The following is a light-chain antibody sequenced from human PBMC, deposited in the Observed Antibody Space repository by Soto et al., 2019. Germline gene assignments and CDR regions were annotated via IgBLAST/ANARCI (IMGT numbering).Light chain of an antibody. CDR2: GTS. V-gene: IGKV3-15*01. Sequence: EIVMTQSPAALSVSPGERATLSCRASQSVSDNLAWYQQKPGQAPRRLIFGTSTRATGIPARFSGSGSGTEFTLTISSLQSEDFAVYYCQQYKNWPPWTFGQGTKVEIK. CDR1: QSVSDN. CDR3: QQYKNWPPWT. J-gene: IGKJ1*01.